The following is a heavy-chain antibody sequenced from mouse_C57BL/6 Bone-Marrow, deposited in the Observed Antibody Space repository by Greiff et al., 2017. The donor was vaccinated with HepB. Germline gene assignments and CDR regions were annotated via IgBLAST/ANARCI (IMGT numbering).Heavy chain of an antibody. V-gene: IGHV7-1*01. CDR3: ARDAWRDYGSSYAGWYFDV. Sequence: EVKLVESGGGLVQSGRSLRLSCATSGFTFSDFYMEWVRQAPGKGLEWIAASRNKANDYTTEYSASVKGRFIVSRDTSQSILYLQMNALRAEDTAIYYCARDAWRDYGSSYAGWYFDVWGTGTTVTVSS. CDR2: SRNKANDYTT. CDR1: GFTFSDFY. D-gene: IGHD1-1*01. J-gene: IGHJ1*03.